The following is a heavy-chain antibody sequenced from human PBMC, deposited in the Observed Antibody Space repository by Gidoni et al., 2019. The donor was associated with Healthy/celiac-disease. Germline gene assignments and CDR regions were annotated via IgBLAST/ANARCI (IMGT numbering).Heavy chain of an antibody. V-gene: IGHV4-34*01. CDR2: INHSGST. D-gene: IGHD3-9*01. J-gene: IGHJ5*02. CDR3: ARGLRYFDWLSATLGGAANWFDP. Sequence: QVQLQQWGAGLSKPSETLSLTCAVYGGSFSGYYWSWIRQPPGKGLEWIGEINHSGSTNYNPSLKSRVTISVDTSKNQFSLKLSSVTAADTAVYYCARGLRYFDWLSATLGGAANWFDPWGQGTLVTVSS. CDR1: GGSFSGYY.